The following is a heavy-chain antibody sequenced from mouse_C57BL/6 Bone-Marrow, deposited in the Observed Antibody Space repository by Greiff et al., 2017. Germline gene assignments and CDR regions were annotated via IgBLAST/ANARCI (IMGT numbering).Heavy chain of an antibody. CDR2: ISSGGSYT. J-gene: IGHJ4*01. D-gene: IGHD1-1*01. CDR3: ARRGTTVVARAMDY. V-gene: IGHV5-6*01. Sequence: EVQLVESGGDLVKPGGSLKLSCAASGFTFSSYGMSWVRQTPDKRLEWVATISSGGSYTYYPDSVKGRFTISRENAKNTLYLQMSSLKAEDTAMYYCARRGTTVVARAMDYWGQGTSVTVSS. CDR1: GFTFSSYG.